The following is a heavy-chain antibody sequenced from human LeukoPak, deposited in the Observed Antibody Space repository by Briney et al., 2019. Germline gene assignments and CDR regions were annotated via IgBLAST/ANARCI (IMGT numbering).Heavy chain of an antibody. Sequence: GGSLRLSCAASGFTFSNYWMSWVRQAPGKGLEWVSTISVSGTSTYYADSVKGRFTISRDNSKNTLFLQVNSLRAEDTAVYYCAKARGTYGYWYFDLWGRGTLVTVSS. CDR3: AKARGTYGYWYFDL. J-gene: IGHJ2*01. CDR2: ISVSGTST. V-gene: IGHV3-23*01. CDR1: GFTFSNYW. D-gene: IGHD1-26*01.